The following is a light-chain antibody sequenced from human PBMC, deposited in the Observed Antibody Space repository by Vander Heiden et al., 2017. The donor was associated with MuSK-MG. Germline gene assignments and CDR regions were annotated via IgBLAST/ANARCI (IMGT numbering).Light chain of an antibody. CDR3: QVWDTVSDHLVV. J-gene: IGLJ2*01. V-gene: IGLV3-21*02. CDR2: DDS. Sequence: YVLTQPPSVSVAPGQTATIPCGGNYIGSKSVHWYQRKPGQAPVLVVYDDSDRPSGIPERFPGSNSGNTATLTISTVEAGDEADYYCQVWDTVSDHLVVFGGGTKLTVL. CDR1: YIGSKS.